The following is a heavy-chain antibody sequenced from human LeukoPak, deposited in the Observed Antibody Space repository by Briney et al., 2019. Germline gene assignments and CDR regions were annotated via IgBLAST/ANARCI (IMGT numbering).Heavy chain of an antibody. CDR3: ARGGGSTDYYYYGMDV. CDR2: INPNSGGT. D-gene: IGHD2-15*01. Sequence: ASVKVSCKASGYTFTGYYMHWVRQAPGQGLEWMGWINPNSGGTNYAQKFQGWVTMTRDTSISTAYMELSRLRSDDTAVYYCARGGGSTDYYYYGMDVWGQGTTVTVSS. V-gene: IGHV1-2*04. CDR1: GYTFTGYY. J-gene: IGHJ6*02.